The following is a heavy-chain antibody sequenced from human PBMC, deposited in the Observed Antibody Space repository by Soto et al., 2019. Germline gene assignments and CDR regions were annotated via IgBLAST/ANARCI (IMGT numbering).Heavy chain of an antibody. J-gene: IGHJ4*02. CDR1: GYTFTSYY. Sequence: GASVKVSCKASGYTFTSYYMHWVRQAPGQGLEWMGIINPSGGSTSYAQKFQGRVTMTRDTSTSTVYMELSSLRSEDTAVYYCARDLRGNSSSSGGIFDYWGQGTLVTVS. V-gene: IGHV1-46*01. CDR2: INPSGGST. CDR3: ARDLRGNSSSSGGIFDY. D-gene: IGHD6-6*01.